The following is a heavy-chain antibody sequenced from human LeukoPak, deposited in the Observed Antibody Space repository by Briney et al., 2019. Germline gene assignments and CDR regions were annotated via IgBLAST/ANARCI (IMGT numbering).Heavy chain of an antibody. V-gene: IGHV4-59*01. CDR2: IYYSGST. D-gene: IGHD3-10*01. J-gene: IGHJ4*02. CDR3: ARVCRDYYGSGSYCWDY. CDR1: GGSISSYY. Sequence: PSETLSLTCTVSGGSISSYYWSWIRQPPGKELEWIGYIYYSGSTNYNPSLKSRVTISVDTSKNQFSLKLSSVTAADTAVYYCARVCRDYYGSGSYCWDYWGQGTLVTVSS.